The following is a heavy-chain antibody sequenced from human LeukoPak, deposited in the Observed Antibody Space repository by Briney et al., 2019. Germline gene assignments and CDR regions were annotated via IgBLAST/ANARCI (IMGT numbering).Heavy chain of an antibody. CDR2: IYTSGST. D-gene: IGHD1-14*01. V-gene: IGHV4-59*10. CDR1: GGSFSGYY. CDR3: ARGISPKNWFDP. J-gene: IGHJ5*02. Sequence: SSETLSLTCAVYGGSFSGYYWSWIRQPAGKGLEWIGRIYTSGSTNYNPSLKSRVTMSVDTSKNQFSLKLSSVTAADTAVYYCARGISPKNWFDPWGQGTLVTVSS.